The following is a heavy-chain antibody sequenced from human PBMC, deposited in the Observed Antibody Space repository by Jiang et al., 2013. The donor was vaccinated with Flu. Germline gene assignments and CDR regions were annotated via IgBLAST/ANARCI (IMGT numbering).Heavy chain of an antibody. Sequence: RSLRLSCAASGFTFSSYAMHWVRQVPGKGLEWVAVISYDGSNKYYADSVKGRFTISRDNSKNTLYLQMNSLRAEDTAVYYCAREGGLLWFGDYGGKNWFDPWGQGTLVTVSS. J-gene: IGHJ5*02. CDR2: ISYDGSNK. CDR1: GFTFSSYA. V-gene: IGHV3-30*01. CDR3: AREGGLLWFGDYGGKNWFDP. D-gene: IGHD3-10*01.